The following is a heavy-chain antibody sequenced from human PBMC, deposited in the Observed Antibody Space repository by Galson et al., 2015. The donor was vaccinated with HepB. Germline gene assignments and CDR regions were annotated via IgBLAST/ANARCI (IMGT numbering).Heavy chain of an antibody. D-gene: IGHD3-10*01. V-gene: IGHV3-48*01. J-gene: IGHJ4*02. CDR2: ITSNSSTV. CDR3: ARDAFGDF. Sequence: SLRLSCAASGFTFSTYSMNWIRRAPGKGPEWVSYITSNSSTVFYADSVKGRFTISRDNAKNSLYLQMNSLRAEDTAVYYCARDAFGDFWGQGTLVTVSS. CDR1: GFTFSTYS.